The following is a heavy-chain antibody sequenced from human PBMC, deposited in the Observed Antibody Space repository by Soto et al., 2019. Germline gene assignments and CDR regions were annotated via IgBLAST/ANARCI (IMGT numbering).Heavy chain of an antibody. CDR2: ISHSGIT. Sequence: QVQLQESGPGLVKPSGTLSLTCAVSGGSISSSNFWSWVPQPPGRGLEWIGEISHSGITKYNPSLKSRVTISVDKSKYQFSLKLSSVTAADTAVYYCAIRTTVTTRLGYWGQGTLVTVSS. CDR1: GGSISSSNF. CDR3: AIRTTVTTRLGY. V-gene: IGHV4-4*02. D-gene: IGHD4-17*01. J-gene: IGHJ4*02.